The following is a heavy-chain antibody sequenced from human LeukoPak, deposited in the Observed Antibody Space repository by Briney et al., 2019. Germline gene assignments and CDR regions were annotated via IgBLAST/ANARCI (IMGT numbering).Heavy chain of an antibody. Sequence: PGGSLRLSCATSGFTFSNAWMNWVRQAPGRGLEWVGRIRSNSDGGTIDYAAPVKGRFTLSRDDSKTTLYLQMNSLQTEDTAVYYCATDFYDSTWGQGTLVTVSS. J-gene: IGHJ5*02. CDR1: GFTFSNAW. V-gene: IGHV3-15*07. D-gene: IGHD3-22*01. CDR3: ATDFYDST. CDR2: IRSNSDGGTI.